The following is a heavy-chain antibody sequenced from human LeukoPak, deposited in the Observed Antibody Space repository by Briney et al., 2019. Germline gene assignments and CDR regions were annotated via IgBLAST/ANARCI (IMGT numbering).Heavy chain of an antibody. V-gene: IGHV1-18*01. CDR3: ARIGYSSSWTPGHY. Sequence: ASVKVSCKASGGTFSSYTISWVRQAPGQGLEWMGWISAYNGNTNYAQKLQGRVTMTTDTSTGTAYLEMRSLRSDDTAVYYCARIGYSSSWTPGHYWGQGTLVTVSS. CDR2: ISAYNGNT. D-gene: IGHD6-13*01. J-gene: IGHJ4*02. CDR1: GGTFSSYT.